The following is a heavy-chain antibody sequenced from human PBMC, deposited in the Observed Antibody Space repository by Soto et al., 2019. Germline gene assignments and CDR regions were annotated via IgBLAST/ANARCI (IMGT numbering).Heavy chain of an antibody. CDR2: ISYDGSNK. J-gene: IGHJ6*02. CDR1: GLTFSSYA. D-gene: IGHD3-22*01. Sequence: LRLSCAASGLTFSSYALHWVRQATGKGLARLAAISYDGSNKYYADSVKGRFTISRDNSQNTLYLQMNSLRAEDTAVYYCARDGYYYDSSGPEPGHYYYYYGRDVWGQGTTVTV. V-gene: IGHV3-30-3*01. CDR3: ARDGYYYDSSGPEPGHYYYYYGRDV.